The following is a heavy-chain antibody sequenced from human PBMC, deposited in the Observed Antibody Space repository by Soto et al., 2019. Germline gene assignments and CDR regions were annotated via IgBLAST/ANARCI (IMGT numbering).Heavy chain of an antibody. J-gene: IGHJ4*02. CDR3: AREAGYGDYVAYDY. Sequence: VQLVESGGGVVQPGRSLRLSCAAYGFTFSSYGMHWVRQAPGKGLEWVAVIWYDGSNKYYADSVKGRFTISRDNSKNTLYLQMNSLRAEDTAVYYCAREAGYGDYVAYDYWGQGTLVTVSS. D-gene: IGHD4-17*01. V-gene: IGHV3-33*01. CDR1: GFTFSSYG. CDR2: IWYDGSNK.